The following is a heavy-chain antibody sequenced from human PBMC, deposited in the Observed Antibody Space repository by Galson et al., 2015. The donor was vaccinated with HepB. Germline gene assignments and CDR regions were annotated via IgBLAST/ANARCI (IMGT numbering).Heavy chain of an antibody. J-gene: IGHJ5*02. CDR3: AREGGSSWYTGDGNGGGNWFDP. V-gene: IGHV1-46*01. CDR1: GYTFTSYY. Sequence: SVKVSCKASGYTFTSYYMHWVRQAPGQGLEWMGIINPSGGSTSYAQKFQGRVTMTRDTSTSTVYMELSSLRSEDTAVYYCAREGGSSWYTGDGNGGGNWFDPWGQGTLVTVSS. CDR2: INPSGGST. D-gene: IGHD6-13*01.